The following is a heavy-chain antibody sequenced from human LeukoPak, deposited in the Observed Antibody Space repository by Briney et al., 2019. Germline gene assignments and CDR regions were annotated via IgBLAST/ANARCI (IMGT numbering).Heavy chain of an antibody. CDR2: ISGSGGST. CDR1: GFNFCSRA. J-gene: IGHJ4*02. Sequence: GGALRLSCAASGFNFCSRALSWGRPAPGEGVGGGSAISGSGGSTYYADSVKGRFTISRDNSKNTLYLQMNSLRAEDTAVYYCAKESTVTAGDLFDYWGQGTLVTVSS. CDR3: AKESTVTAGDLFDY. V-gene: IGHV3-23*01. D-gene: IGHD6-13*01.